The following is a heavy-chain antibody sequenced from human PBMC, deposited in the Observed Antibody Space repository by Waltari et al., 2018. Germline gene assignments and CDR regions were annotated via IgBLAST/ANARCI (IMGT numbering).Heavy chain of an antibody. CDR1: GFTFRSYE. J-gene: IGHJ6*02. D-gene: IGHD5-12*01. CDR2: ISSSGSNI. V-gene: IGHV3-48*03. Sequence: EVQLVESGGGLVQPGGSLRLSCAASGFTFRSYEMNWVRQAPGKGLEGVSYISSSGSNIYYADYVKGRFTISRDNAKNSLYLQMNSLRAEDTAVYYCASPVPWLRLDYYYGMDVWGQGTTVTVSS. CDR3: ASPVPWLRLDYYYGMDV.